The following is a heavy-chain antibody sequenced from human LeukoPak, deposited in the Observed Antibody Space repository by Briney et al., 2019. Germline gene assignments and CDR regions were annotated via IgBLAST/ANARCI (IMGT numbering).Heavy chain of an antibody. V-gene: IGHV4-34*01. CDR3: ARDGGLNTNFDY. CDR1: GGSFSGYY. Sequence: SETLSLTYAVYGGSFSGYYWSWIRQPPGKGLEWIGEINHSGSTNYNPSLKSRVTISVDTSKNQFSLKLSSVTAADTAVYYCARDGGLNTNFDYWGQGTLVTVSS. CDR2: INHSGST. J-gene: IGHJ4*02. D-gene: IGHD2-15*01.